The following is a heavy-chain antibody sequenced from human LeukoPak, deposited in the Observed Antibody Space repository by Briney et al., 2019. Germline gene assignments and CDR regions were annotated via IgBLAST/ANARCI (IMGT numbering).Heavy chain of an antibody. CDR1: GYTFTGYY. J-gene: IGHJ4*02. V-gene: IGHV1-2*02. CDR3: AREGVEVATRFDY. D-gene: IGHD5-12*01. Sequence: ASVKVSCKASGYTFTGYYMHWVRQAPGQGLEWMGWINPNSGGTNYAQKFQGRVTVTRDTSISTAYMELSRLRSDDTAVYYCAREGVEVATRFDYWGQGTLVTVSS. CDR2: INPNSGGT.